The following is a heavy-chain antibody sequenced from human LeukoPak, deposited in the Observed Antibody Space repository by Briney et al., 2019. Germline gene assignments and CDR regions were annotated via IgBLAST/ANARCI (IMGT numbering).Heavy chain of an antibody. CDR1: GGSISSSNW. J-gene: IGHJ4*02. CDR2: IYYSGST. CDR3: AGAGDDDS. V-gene: IGHV4-4*02. Sequence: SGTLSLTCAVSGGSISSSNWWSWVRQPPGKGLEWIGYIYYSGSTYYNPSLKSRVTMSIDTSKNQFSLRLNSVTAADTAVYYCAGAGDDDSWGQGTLVTVSS. D-gene: IGHD1-14*01.